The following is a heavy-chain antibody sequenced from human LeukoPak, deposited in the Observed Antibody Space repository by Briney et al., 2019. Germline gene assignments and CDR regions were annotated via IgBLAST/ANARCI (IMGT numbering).Heavy chain of an antibody. V-gene: IGHV4-61*08. D-gene: IGHD3-16*01. CDR1: GGSISSGGYY. Sequence: SETLSLTCTVSGGSISSGGYYWSWIRQHPGKGLEWIGYIYYSGSTNYNPSLKSRLTISVDTSKNQFSLKLTSVTAADTALYYCARHNYDYAAAFDYWGQGTLVTVSS. CDR3: ARHNYDYAAAFDY. CDR2: IYYSGST. J-gene: IGHJ4*02.